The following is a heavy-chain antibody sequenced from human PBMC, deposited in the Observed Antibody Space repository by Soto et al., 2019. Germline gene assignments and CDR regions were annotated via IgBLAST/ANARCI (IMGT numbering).Heavy chain of an antibody. V-gene: IGHV3-23*01. Sequence: GGSLRLSCAASGFTFSNAWMSWVRQAPGKGLEWVSAISGSGGSTYYADSVKGRFTISRDNSKNTLYVQMNSLRAEDTAVYYCAKVSVAGTDYWGQGTLVTVSS. D-gene: IGHD6-19*01. CDR3: AKVSVAGTDY. CDR1: GFTFSNAW. J-gene: IGHJ4*02. CDR2: ISGSGGST.